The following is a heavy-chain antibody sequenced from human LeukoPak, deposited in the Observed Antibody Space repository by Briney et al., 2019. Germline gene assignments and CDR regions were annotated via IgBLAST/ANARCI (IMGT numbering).Heavy chain of an antibody. D-gene: IGHD3-22*01. CDR2: INPNSGGT. CDR1: GYTFTGYY. J-gene: IGHJ4*02. V-gene: IGHV1-2*02. Sequence: GASVKVSCKASGYTFTGYYMHWVRQAPGQGLEWMGLINPNSGGTNYAQKFQGRVTMTRDTSISTAYMELSRLRSDDTAVYYCARARPYYDSSGYYRGFDYWGQGTLVTVSS. CDR3: ARARPYYDSSGYYRGFDY.